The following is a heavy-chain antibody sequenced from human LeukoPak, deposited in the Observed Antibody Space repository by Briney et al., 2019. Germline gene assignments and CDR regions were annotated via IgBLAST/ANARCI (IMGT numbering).Heavy chain of an antibody. V-gene: IGHV4-30-4*01. CDR1: GGSISSGDYY. D-gene: IGHD6-19*01. Sequence: PSQTLSLTCTVSGGSISSGDYYWSWIRQPPGKGLEWIGYIYYSGSTYYNPSLKSRVTISVDTSKNQFSLKLSSVTAADTAVYYCVRDRPYSSGWSPESFQHWGQGTLVTVSS. J-gene: IGHJ1*01. CDR3: VRDRPYSSGWSPESFQH. CDR2: IYYSGST.